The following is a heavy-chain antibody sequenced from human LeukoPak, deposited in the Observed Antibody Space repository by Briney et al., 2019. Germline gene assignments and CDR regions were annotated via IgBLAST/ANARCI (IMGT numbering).Heavy chain of an antibody. D-gene: IGHD6-6*01. Sequence: PGGSLRLSCAASGFTFSSYAMSWVRQAPGKGLEWVSAIRGSGDTALYADSVKGRFTISRDNFKNIVYLEMSSLRAEDTATYYCAKVTWESRPPDCNSWGPGTLVTVSS. CDR2: IRGSGDTA. CDR3: AKVTWESRPPDCNS. V-gene: IGHV3-23*01. J-gene: IGHJ4*02. CDR1: GFTFSSYA.